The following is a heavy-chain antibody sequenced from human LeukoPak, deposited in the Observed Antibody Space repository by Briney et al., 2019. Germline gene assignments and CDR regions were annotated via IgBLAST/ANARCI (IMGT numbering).Heavy chain of an antibody. CDR1: GFSVSSNY. CDR2: LYSGGRT. J-gene: IGHJ4*02. V-gene: IGHV3-53*01. CDR3: AKDSRYGDSDY. Sequence: PGGSLRLSCAASGFSVSSNYMSWVRQAPGKGLECVSILYSGGRTYYADSVKGRFTISRDNSKNTLYLQMNSLRAEDTAVYYCAKDSRYGDSDYWGQGTLVTVSS. D-gene: IGHD4-17*01.